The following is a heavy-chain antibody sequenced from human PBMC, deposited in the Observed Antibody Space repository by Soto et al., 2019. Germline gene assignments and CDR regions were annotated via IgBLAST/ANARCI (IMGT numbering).Heavy chain of an antibody. Sequence: PGGSLRLSCAASGFTFSSYGMHWVRQAPGKGLEWVAVIWYDGSNKYYADSVKGRFTISRDNSKNTLYLQMNSLRAEDTVVYYCARDYCSSTSCYGPYYYGMDVWGQGTTVTVSS. D-gene: IGHD2-2*01. CDR3: ARDYCSSTSCYGPYYYGMDV. V-gene: IGHV3-33*01. J-gene: IGHJ6*02. CDR1: GFTFSSYG. CDR2: IWYDGSNK.